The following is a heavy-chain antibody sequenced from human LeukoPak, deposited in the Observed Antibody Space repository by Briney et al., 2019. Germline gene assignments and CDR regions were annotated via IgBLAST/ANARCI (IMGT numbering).Heavy chain of an antibody. CDR3: ARDRGILPYGMDV. D-gene: IGHD3-10*01. V-gene: IGHV3-66*01. Sequence: PGGSLRLSCAASGFTVSNDYMSWVRQAPGKGLEWVSIIYSGGATYYADSVKGRFTISRDNSKNTLHLQMSSLRAEDTAIYYCARDRGILPYGMDVWGQGTTVTVSS. J-gene: IGHJ6*02. CDR2: IYSGGAT. CDR1: GFTVSNDY.